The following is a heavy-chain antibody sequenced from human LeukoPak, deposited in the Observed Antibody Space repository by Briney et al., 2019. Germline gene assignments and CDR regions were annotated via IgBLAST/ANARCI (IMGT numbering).Heavy chain of an antibody. V-gene: IGHV1-24*01. CDR2: FDPEDGET. J-gene: IGHJ5*02. CDR3: ARQITRSPSQYRYNWFDP. CDR1: GYTLTELS. Sequence: ASVKVSCKVSGYTLTELSMHWVRQAPGKGLEWMGGFDPEDGETIYAQKFQGRVTMTEDTSTDTAYMELSSLRSEDTAVYYCARQITRSPSQYRYNWFDPWGQGTLVTVSS. D-gene: IGHD5-24*01.